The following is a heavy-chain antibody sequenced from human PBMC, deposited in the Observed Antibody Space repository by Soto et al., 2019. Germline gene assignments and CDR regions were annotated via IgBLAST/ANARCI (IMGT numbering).Heavy chain of an antibody. V-gene: IGHV3-73*01. CDR2: IRSKTNSYAT. D-gene: IGHD6-19*01. CDR1: GCTFGGSA. CDR3: TRQTDAVQWLVVPTDYNFDY. Sequence: GGSLRLSCAASGCTFGGSAMHWVRQASGKGLEWVGHIRSKTNSYATAYAESVKGRFTISRDDSMNTAYLQMNSLKTEDTAVYFCTRQTDAVQWLVVPTDYNFDYWGQGTLVMVSS. J-gene: IGHJ4*02.